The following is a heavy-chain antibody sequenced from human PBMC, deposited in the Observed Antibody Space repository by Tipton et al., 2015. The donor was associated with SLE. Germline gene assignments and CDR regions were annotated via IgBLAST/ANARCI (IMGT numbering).Heavy chain of an antibody. D-gene: IGHD3-22*01. CDR3: ARGLDITMIVVAEGIDY. CDR2: ISSSGSTI. Sequence: SLRLSCAASGFTFSDYYMSWIRQAPGKGLEWVSYISSSGSTIYYADSVKGRFTISRDNAKNSLYLQMNSLRAEDTAVYYCARGLDITMIVVAEGIDYWGQGTLVTVSS. V-gene: IGHV3-11*04. CDR1: GFTFSDYY. J-gene: IGHJ4*02.